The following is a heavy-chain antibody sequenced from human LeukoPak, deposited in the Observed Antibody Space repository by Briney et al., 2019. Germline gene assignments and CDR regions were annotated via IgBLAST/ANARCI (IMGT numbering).Heavy chain of an antibody. Sequence: PGGSLRLSCAASGFAFDSFAMSWVRQAPGQGLAWVSSIGDSDSHTYYADSVKGRFTISRDNSKNTLYLQMNGLRAEDTAVYYCARDRTHYADYWGQGTLVTVSS. CDR2: IGDSDSHT. CDR3: ARDRTHYADY. V-gene: IGHV3-23*01. J-gene: IGHJ4*02. CDR1: GFAFDSFA.